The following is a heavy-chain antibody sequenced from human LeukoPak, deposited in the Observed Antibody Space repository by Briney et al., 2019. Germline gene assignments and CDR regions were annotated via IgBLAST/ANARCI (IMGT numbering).Heavy chain of an antibody. CDR2: IYYSGSD. V-gene: IGHV4-39*01. CDR1: RGSISSRSYY. D-gene: IGHD3-22*01. J-gene: IGHJ4*02. CDR3: ASRGNWYYYDSSGLFDY. Sequence: PEALSLTCPVSRGSISSRSYYWVWIRTPPGKGVEGIGSIYYSGSDYYNPSVKSRVTISVDTYKNPFSTTLSSVTAADRAVYYCASRGNWYYYDSSGLFDYWGQGTLVTVSS.